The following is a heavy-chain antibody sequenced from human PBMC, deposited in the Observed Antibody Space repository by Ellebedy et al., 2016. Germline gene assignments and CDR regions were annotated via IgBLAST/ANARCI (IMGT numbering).Heavy chain of an antibody. D-gene: IGHD4-17*01. Sequence: SETLSLTCTVSGYSISSGYHWGWIRQPPGAGLEWIGSIYHSGTTYYNPSLKSRVTVSVDTSMNQFSLKLSSVTAADTAVYYCAGDYGDTRNYFDYWGLGSLVTVSS. CDR2: IYHSGTT. V-gene: IGHV4-38-2*02. J-gene: IGHJ4*02. CDR3: AGDYGDTRNYFDY. CDR1: GYSISSGYH.